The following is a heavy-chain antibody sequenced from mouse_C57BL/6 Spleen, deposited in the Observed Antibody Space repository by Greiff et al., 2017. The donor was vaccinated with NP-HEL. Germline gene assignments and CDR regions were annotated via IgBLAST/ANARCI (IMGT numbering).Heavy chain of an antibody. V-gene: IGHV1-7*01. CDR1: GYTFTSYW. CDR2: INPSSGYT. J-gene: IGHJ2*01. Sequence: VQLQQSGAELAKPGASVKLSCKASGYTFTSYWMHWVKQRPGQGLEWIGYINPSSGYTKYNQKFKDKATLTAAKSSSTAYMQLSSLTYEDSAVYCCARSPYYDSRAPFDYWGQGTTLTVSS. CDR3: ARSPYYDSRAPFDY. D-gene: IGHD2-4*01.